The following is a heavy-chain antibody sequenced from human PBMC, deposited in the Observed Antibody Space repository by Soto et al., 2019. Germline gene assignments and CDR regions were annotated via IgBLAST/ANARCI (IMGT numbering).Heavy chain of an antibody. D-gene: IGHD3-22*01. CDR2: ISPYNGNT. CDR1: GYTFVSYG. Sequence: QIQLVQSGAEVKKPGASVRVSCETSGYTFVSYGISWVRQAPGQGLEWMGWISPYNGNTNYAEQFKDRVTLTTDTSTDTAFLDLRSLTSDDTAIYFCARDQYYFDSSGYYDFWGQGTLVTVSS. V-gene: IGHV1-18*04. J-gene: IGHJ4*02. CDR3: ARDQYYFDSSGYYDF.